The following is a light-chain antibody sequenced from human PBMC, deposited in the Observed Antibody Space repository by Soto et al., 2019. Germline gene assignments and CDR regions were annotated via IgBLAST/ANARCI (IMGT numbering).Light chain of an antibody. CDR2: AAS. Sequence: DIQMTQSPSTLSASVGDTVTITCRASQSFSTWLAWYQQKPGRAPKLLIYAASSLQSGVPSRFSGSGSGTDFTLTISSLQPEDFATYYCQQSYSTPWTFGQGTKVDIK. J-gene: IGKJ1*01. V-gene: IGKV1-39*01. CDR3: QQSYSTPWT. CDR1: QSFSTW.